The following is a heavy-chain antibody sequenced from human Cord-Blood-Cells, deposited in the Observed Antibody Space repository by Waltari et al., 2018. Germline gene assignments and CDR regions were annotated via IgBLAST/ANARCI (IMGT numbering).Heavy chain of an antibody. J-gene: IGHJ5*02. V-gene: IGHV1-69*02. Sequence: QVQMVHSGAEGKKHGPSVKFSCKSSGGTYSSYTISWVRQAPGQRPDWMGRIIPILGIANYAQKFQGRVTITADKSTSTAYMELSSLRSEDTAVYYCARVNGDYNWFDPWGQGTLVTVSS. CDR2: IIPILGIA. CDR1: GGTYSSYT. D-gene: IGHD4-17*01. CDR3: ARVNGDYNWFDP.